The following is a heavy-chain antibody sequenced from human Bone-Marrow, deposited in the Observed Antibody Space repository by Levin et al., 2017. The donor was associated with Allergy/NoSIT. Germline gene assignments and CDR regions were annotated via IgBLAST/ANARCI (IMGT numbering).Heavy chain of an antibody. Sequence: GGSLRLSCKGSGYSFTSYWIGWVRQMPGKGLEWMGIIYPGDSDTRYSPSFQGQVTISADKSISTAYLQWSSLKASDTAMYYCAATFFPPYGDYVVPPDRFDYWGQGTLVTVSS. J-gene: IGHJ4*02. CDR1: GYSFTSYW. V-gene: IGHV5-51*01. CDR3: AATFFPPYGDYVVPPDRFDY. D-gene: IGHD4-17*01. CDR2: IYPGDSDT.